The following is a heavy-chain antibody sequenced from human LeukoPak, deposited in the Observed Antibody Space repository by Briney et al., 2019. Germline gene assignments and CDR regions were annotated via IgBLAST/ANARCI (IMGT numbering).Heavy chain of an antibody. J-gene: IGHJ6*02. CDR1: GFTFNAFT. CDR2: MSHDGSIE. Sequence: GGSLRLSCAASGFTFNAFTMHWVRQAPGKGLEWVAVMSHDGSIEKYAGSVKGRFTISRDNSKKTLFLQMNSLRSDDAAVYYCARAKIIQSITHMDVWGQGTTVTVSS. D-gene: IGHD5-18*01. CDR3: ARAKIIQSITHMDV. V-gene: IGHV3-30*03.